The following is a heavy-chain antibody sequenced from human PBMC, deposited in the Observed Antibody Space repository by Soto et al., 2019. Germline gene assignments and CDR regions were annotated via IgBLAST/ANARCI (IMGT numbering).Heavy chain of an antibody. CDR2: IYSGGST. CDR1: GFTVSSNY. D-gene: IGHD4-17*01. V-gene: IGHV3-53*04. J-gene: IGHJ3*02. Sequence: EVQLVESGGGLVQPGGSLRLSCAASGFTVSSNYMSWVRQAPGKGLEWVSVIYSGGSTYYADSVKGRFTISRHNSXNTLYLQMNSLRAEDTAVYYCARGGDYGDQDAFDIWGQGTMVTVSS. CDR3: ARGGDYGDQDAFDI.